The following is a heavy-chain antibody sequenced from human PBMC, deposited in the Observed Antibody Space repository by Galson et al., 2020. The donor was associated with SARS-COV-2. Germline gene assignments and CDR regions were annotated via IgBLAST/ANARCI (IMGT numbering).Heavy chain of an antibody. Sequence: GGSLRLSCTASGFTFGDYAMSWFRQAPGKGLEWVGFIRSQAYGGTTEYAASVKGRFTISRDDSKSIAYLQMNSLKTEDTAVYYCTRAGGDEYCSGGSCYWFDPWGQGTLVTVSS. V-gene: IGHV3-49*03. J-gene: IGHJ5*02. D-gene: IGHD2-15*01. CDR1: GFTFGDYA. CDR2: IRSQAYGGTT. CDR3: TRAGGDEYCSGGSCYWFDP.